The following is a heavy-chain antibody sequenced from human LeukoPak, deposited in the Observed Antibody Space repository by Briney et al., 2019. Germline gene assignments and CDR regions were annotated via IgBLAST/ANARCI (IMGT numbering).Heavy chain of an antibody. D-gene: IGHD3-10*01. CDR3: ATAGYYGSGSYYGFDY. V-gene: IGHV4-39*07. CDR2: IYHSGST. J-gene: IGHJ4*02. Sequence: SETLSLTCTVSGGSISSGDYYWSWIRQHPGKGLEWIGEIYHSGSTNYNPSLKSRVTISVDKSKNQFSLKLSSVTAADTAVYYCATAGYYGSGSYYGFDYWGQGTLVTVSS. CDR1: GGSISSGDYY.